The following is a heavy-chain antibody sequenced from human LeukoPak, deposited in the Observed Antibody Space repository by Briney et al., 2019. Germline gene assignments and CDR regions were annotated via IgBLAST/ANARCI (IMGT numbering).Heavy chain of an antibody. D-gene: IGHD3-10*01. J-gene: IGHJ4*02. CDR2: MSGSSGST. V-gene: IGHV3-23*01. CDR3: AKGHYYGSGSLDY. CDR1: GFTFSSYA. Sequence: GGSLRLSCAASGFTFSSYAMSWVRQAPGKGLEWVSAMSGSSGSTYYADSVKGRFTISRDNSKNTLYVQMNSLRAEDTAVYYCAKGHYYGSGSLDYWGQGTLVTVSS.